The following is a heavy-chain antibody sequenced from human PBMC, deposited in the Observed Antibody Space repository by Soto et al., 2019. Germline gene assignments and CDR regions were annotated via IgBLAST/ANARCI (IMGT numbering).Heavy chain of an antibody. J-gene: IGHJ4*02. CDR3: AKDRYCSGGSCYLGTYYFDY. V-gene: IGHV3-23*01. D-gene: IGHD2-15*01. CDR2: ISGSGGST. Sequence: EVQLLESGGGLVQPGGSLRLSCAASGFTFSSYAMSWVRQAPGKGLEWVSAISGSGGSTYYADSVKGRFTISRDNSKNTLYLQMNSLRAEDTAVYYCAKDRYCSGGSCYLGTYYFDYWGQGTLVTVSS. CDR1: GFTFSSYA.